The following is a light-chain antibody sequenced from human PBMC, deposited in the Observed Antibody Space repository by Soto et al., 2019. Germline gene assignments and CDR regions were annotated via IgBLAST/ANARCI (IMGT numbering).Light chain of an antibody. J-gene: IGKJ4*01. Sequence: ETVMTQSPATLSLSPGERATLSCRASQSVSSKLVWYQQKPGQAPRFLIYGASTRATGIPARFRGSGSGTEFTLTIDSLQSEDFATYYCQQSSSTPQTFGGGTRVEIK. CDR1: QSVSSK. CDR3: QQSSSTPQT. V-gene: IGKV3-15*01. CDR2: GAS.